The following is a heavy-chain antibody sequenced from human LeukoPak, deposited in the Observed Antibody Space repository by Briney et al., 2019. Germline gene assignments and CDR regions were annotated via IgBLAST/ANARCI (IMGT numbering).Heavy chain of an antibody. CDR2: IYPGDSDT. CDR1: GYTFTSYW. J-gene: IGHJ4*02. Sequence: GASLKISCKGSGYTFTSYWIGWVRQMPGKGLEWMGIIYPGDSDTRYSPSFQGQVTISADKSISTAYLQWSSLKASDTAMYYCARLLYYNNGGRIFDYWGQGTLVTVSS. CDR3: ARLLYYNNGGRIFDY. V-gene: IGHV5-51*01. D-gene: IGHD2-8*01.